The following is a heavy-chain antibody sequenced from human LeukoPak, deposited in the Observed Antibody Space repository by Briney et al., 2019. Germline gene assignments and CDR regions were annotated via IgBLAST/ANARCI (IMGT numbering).Heavy chain of an antibody. V-gene: IGHV1-18*01. CDR2: ISPHKGNT. CDR1: GYSFSNHG. CDR3: ARDQQQGNHYSFYYMDF. J-gene: IGHJ6*03. Sequence: GASVKVSFKGSGYSFSNHGITWVRQAPGQGLEWIGWISPHKGNTNYQQRLQGRLIMTTDASTSTAYMELRDLRSDDTAIYYCARDQQQGNHYSFYYMDFWGEGTTVIVSS. D-gene: IGHD1-14*01.